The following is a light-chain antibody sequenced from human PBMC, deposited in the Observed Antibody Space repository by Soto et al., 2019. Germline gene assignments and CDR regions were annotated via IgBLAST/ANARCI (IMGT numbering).Light chain of an antibody. CDR3: QQYNNWPPIT. CDR2: WAS. Sequence: DFVMTQSLDSLAVSLGERATINCKSSQSVLSTSNNKNYLAWFQHKPGQPPKLVIYWASVRASGVPDRFSGSGSGTDFTLTISSLQAEDVAVYYCQQYNNWPPITFXQGTRMEIK. CDR1: QSVLSTSNNKNY. V-gene: IGKV4-1*01. J-gene: IGKJ5*01.